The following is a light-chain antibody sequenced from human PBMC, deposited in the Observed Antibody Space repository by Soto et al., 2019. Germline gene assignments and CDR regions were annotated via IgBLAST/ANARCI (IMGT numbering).Light chain of an antibody. CDR3: HQYDNAPFT. J-gene: IGKJ3*01. CDR1: QSRSSNY. Sequence: EIVLTQSPGTLSLSPGERATLSCRASQSRSSNYLAWYQQRPGQSPRLLVYGASSRATGIPDRFSGSGFGTDFALTISRLEPEDSAVYYCHQYDNAPFTFGPGTRVGIK. V-gene: IGKV3-20*01. CDR2: GAS.